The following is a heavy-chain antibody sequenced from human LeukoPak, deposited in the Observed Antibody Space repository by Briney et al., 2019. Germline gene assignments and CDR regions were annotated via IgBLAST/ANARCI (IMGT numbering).Heavy chain of an antibody. CDR2: IYYSGST. CDR3: ARGGYAVIN. V-gene: IGHV4-59*01. CDR1: GGSISSYY. Sequence: SETLSLTCTVSGGSISSYYWSWFRQPPGKGLEWIGYIYYSGSTNYNPSLKSRVTISVDTSKNQFSLKLSSVTAADTAVYYCARGGYAVINWGQGTLVTVSS. D-gene: IGHD5-12*01. J-gene: IGHJ4*02.